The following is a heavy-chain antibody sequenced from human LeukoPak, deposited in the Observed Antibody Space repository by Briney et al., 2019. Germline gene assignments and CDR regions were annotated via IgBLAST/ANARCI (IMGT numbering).Heavy chain of an antibody. D-gene: IGHD2-2*01. Sequence: GESLKISCKGSGYSFTSYWIGWVRQMPGKGLEWMGIIYPGDSDTRYSPSFQGQVTISADKSISTAYLQWSSLKASDTAMYYCAPASTLQLRENWFDPWGQGTLVTVSS. CDR2: IYPGDSDT. J-gene: IGHJ5*02. V-gene: IGHV5-51*01. CDR3: APASTLQLRENWFDP. CDR1: GYSFTSYW.